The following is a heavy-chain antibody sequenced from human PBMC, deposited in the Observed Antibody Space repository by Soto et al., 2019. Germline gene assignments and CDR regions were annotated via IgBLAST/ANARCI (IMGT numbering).Heavy chain of an antibody. V-gene: IGHV3-21*01. J-gene: IGHJ4*02. CDR2: ISSSSSYI. CDR1: GFTFSTYS. D-gene: IGHD3-22*01. CDR3: ARDYYDSSGYLASLGY. Sequence: EVQLVESGGGLVKPGGSLRLSCAASGFTFSTYSMNWVRQAPGKGLEWVSSISSSSSYIYYADSVKGRFTISRDNAKNSLYLQMNGLRAEDTAVYYCARDYYDSSGYLASLGYWGQGTLVTVSS.